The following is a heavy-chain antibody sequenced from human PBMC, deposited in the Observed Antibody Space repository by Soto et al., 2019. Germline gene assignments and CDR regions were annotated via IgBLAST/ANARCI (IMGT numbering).Heavy chain of an antibody. D-gene: IGHD2-2*01. V-gene: IGHV4-4*02. Sequence: QVQLQESGPGLVKPSGTLSLTCAVSGGSISSSNWWSWVRQPPGKGLEWIGEIYHSGSTNYNPSLKSRVTRSVDKSKNQFSLKLSSVTAADTAVYYCAREKKNIVVVPAAMPKNAFDIWGQGTMVTVSS. CDR2: IYHSGST. J-gene: IGHJ3*02. CDR3: AREKKNIVVVPAAMPKNAFDI. CDR1: GGSISSSNW.